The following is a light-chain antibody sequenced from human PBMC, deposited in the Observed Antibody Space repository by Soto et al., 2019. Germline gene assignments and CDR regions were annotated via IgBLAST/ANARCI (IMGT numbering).Light chain of an antibody. Sequence: QSVLTQPRSVSGSPGQSVTISCTGTSSDVGGYNYVSWYQQHPGKAPKLMIYDVSKRPSGVPDRFSGSKSGNTASLTISGLQAEDEADYYCCSXXXXYTLVFGGGTKLTVL. CDR2: DVS. CDR1: SSDVGGYNY. CDR3: CSXXXXYTLV. V-gene: IGLV2-11*01. J-gene: IGLJ3*02.